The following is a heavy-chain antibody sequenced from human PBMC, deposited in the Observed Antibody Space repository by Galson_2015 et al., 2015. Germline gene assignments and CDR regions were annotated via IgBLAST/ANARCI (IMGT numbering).Heavy chain of an antibody. CDR3: TSKQAGPSGAFDI. V-gene: IGHV3-23*01. CDR2: ISGSAAGT. J-gene: IGHJ3*02. CDR1: SYT. Sequence: SYTMTWVRQAPGKGLEWVSSISGSAAGTKYAGPAKGRFTISRDNSENMLFLQMNSLRAEDTAIYFCTSKQAGPSGAFDIWGQGTMVAVSS.